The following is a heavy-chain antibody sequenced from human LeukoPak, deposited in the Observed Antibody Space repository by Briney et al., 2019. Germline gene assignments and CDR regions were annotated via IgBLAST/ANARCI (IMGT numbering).Heavy chain of an antibody. CDR2: IIPIFGTA. Sequence: SVKVSCKASGGTFSSYAISWVRQAPGQGLEWMGGIIPIFGTANYAQKFQGRVTITADKSTTTAYMELSSLRSEDTAVYYCARDKDYGGNLYAFDIWGQGTMVTVSS. CDR3: ARDKDYGGNLYAFDI. J-gene: IGHJ3*02. CDR1: GGTFSSYA. V-gene: IGHV1-69*06. D-gene: IGHD4-23*01.